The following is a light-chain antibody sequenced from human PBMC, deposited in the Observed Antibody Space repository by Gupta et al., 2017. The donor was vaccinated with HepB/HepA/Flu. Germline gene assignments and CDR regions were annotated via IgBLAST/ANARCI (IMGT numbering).Light chain of an antibody. V-gene: IGKV1-5*03. J-gene: IGKJ3*01. Sequence: DIQMTQSPSTLSASVGDRVTITCRASQSISSWLAWYQQKPGKAPKRLIYKASSLESGVPSRFSGSGSGTEFTLTISSLQPDDFATYYCQQYNSYWFTFGPGTKVDIK. CDR3: QQYNSYWFT. CDR2: KAS. CDR1: QSISSW.